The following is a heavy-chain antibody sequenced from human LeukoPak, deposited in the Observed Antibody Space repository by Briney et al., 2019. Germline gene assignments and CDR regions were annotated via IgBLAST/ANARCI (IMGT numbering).Heavy chain of an antibody. CDR3: ARDHCSSTSCYTGGYYFDY. V-gene: IGHV4-31*03. CDR2: IYYSGST. D-gene: IGHD2-2*02. Sequence: SQTLSLTCTVSGGSISSGGYYWSWIRQHPGKGLEWIGYIYYSGSTYYNPSLKSRVTISVDTSKNQFSLKLSSVTAADTAVYHCARDHCSSTSCYTGGYYFDYWGQGTLVTVSS. CDR1: GGSISSGGYY. J-gene: IGHJ4*02.